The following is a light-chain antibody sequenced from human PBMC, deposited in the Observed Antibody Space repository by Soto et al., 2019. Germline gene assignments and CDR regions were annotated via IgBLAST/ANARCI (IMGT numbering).Light chain of an antibody. Sequence: EIVLTQSPGTLSLSPGERATLSCRASQSVSNNYLAWYQQKPGQAPRLLIYGASNRATGIPDRFSGSGSGTDLTITISRLEPEDFALYYCQQYGSSLTWTFGQGTKVDIK. V-gene: IGKV3-20*01. CDR1: QSVSNNY. J-gene: IGKJ1*01. CDR2: GAS. CDR3: QQYGSSLTWT.